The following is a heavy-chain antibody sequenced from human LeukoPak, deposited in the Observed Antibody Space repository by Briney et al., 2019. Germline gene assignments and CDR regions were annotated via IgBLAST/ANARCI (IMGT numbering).Heavy chain of an antibody. V-gene: IGHV1-2*06. CDR3: ARDGIVGAEDY. D-gene: IGHD1-26*01. CDR1: GYTFTGYY. Sequence: ASVKVSCKASGYTFTGYYMHWVRQAPGQGLEWMGRVNPNSGGTNYARKFQGRVTMTRDTSISTAYMELSRLRSDDTAVYYCARDGIVGAEDYWGQGTLVPVSS. J-gene: IGHJ4*02. CDR2: VNPNSGGT.